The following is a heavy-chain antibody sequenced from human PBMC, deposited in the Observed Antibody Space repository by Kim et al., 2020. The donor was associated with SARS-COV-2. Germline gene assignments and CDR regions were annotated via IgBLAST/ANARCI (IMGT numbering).Heavy chain of an antibody. CDR1: GFTFSSYS. CDR2: ISSSSSTI. D-gene: IGHD3-22*01. V-gene: IGHV3-48*02. J-gene: IGHJ5*02. Sequence: GGSLRLSCAASGFTFSSYSMNWVRQAPGKGLEWVSYISSSSSTIYYADSVKGRFTISRDNAKNSLYLQMNSLRDEDTAVYYCASRSSYDSSGYSNWFDPWGQGTLVTVSS. CDR3: ASRSSYDSSGYSNWFDP.